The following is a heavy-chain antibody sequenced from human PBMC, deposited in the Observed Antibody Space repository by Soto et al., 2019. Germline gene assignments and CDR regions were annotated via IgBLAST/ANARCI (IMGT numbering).Heavy chain of an antibody. CDR3: ARDLAAGDH. CDR2: INPASGST. D-gene: IGHD6-13*01. J-gene: IGHJ4*02. V-gene: IGHV1-46*01. CDR1: GYTFTHYY. Sequence: QVQLVQPGAEVKKPGASVKLSCRTSGYTFTHYYIHWVRQAPGQGLEWLGIINPASGSTNYAQDFQGRVTLTMDTSTTTVYMDLSGLRPEDTAIFYCARDLAAGDHWGQGTLVTVSS.